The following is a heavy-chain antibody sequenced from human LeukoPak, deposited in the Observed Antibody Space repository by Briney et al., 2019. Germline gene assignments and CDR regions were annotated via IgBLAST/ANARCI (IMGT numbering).Heavy chain of an antibody. V-gene: IGHV7-4-1*02. J-gene: IGHJ6*03. CDR3: AGGLWFGEYYRESTNYYYYYYMDV. CDR1: GYTFTSYA. Sequence: ASVKVSCKASGYTFTSYAMNWVRQAPGQGLEWMGWINTNTGNPTYAQGFTGRFVFSLDTSVSTAYLQISSLKAEDTAVYYCAGGLWFGEYYRESTNYYYYYYMDVWGKGTTVTVSS. CDR2: INTNTGNP. D-gene: IGHD3-10*01.